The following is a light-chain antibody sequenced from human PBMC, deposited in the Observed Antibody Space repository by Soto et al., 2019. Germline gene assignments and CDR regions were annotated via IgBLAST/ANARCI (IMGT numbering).Light chain of an antibody. CDR1: QSVSSTY. CDR3: QQDGSSPWT. Sequence: EIVLTQSPGTLSLSPGEIATLSCRASQSVSSTYLAWYQQRPGQAPRLLIYGASSRATGIPDRFSGSGSGTGFTLTISRLEPEDFAVYFCQQDGSSPWTLGQGTKVEIK. CDR2: GAS. V-gene: IGKV3-20*01. J-gene: IGKJ1*01.